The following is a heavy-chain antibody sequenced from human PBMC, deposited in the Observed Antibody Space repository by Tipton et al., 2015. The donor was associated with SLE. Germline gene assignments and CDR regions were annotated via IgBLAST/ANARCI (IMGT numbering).Heavy chain of an antibody. V-gene: IGHV3-33*01. Sequence: RSLRLSCAASGFTFSSYGMHWVRQAPGKGLEWVAFIRSDGSNKYYADSVKGRFTISRDNSKNTLYLQMNSLRAEDTAVYYCARDFGSSGSGRDAFDIWGQGTMVTVSS. J-gene: IGHJ3*02. D-gene: IGHD3-10*01. CDR3: ARDFGSSGSGRDAFDI. CDR1: GFTFSSYG. CDR2: IRSDGSNK.